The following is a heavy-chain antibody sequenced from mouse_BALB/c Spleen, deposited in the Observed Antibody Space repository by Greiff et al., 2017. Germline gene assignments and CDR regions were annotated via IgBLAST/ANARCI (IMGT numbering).Heavy chain of an antibody. Sequence: VQGVESGPQLVRPGASVKISCKASGYSFTSYWMHWVKQRPGQGLEWIGMIDPSDSETRLNQKFKDKATLTVDKSSSTAYMQLSSPTSEDSAVYYCARVTTKDFDYWGQGTTLTVSS. V-gene: IGHV1S126*01. D-gene: IGHD2-3*01. CDR3: ARVTTKDFDY. CDR2: IDPSDSET. J-gene: IGHJ2*01. CDR1: GYSFTSYW.